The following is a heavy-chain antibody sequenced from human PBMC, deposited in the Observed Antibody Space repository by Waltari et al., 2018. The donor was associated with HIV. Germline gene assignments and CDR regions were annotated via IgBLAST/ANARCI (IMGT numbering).Heavy chain of an antibody. V-gene: IGHV3-30-3*01. J-gene: IGHJ6*02. CDR3: ARGPYCSSTSCYTGDYYYGMDV. CDR1: GFTFSSYA. D-gene: IGHD2-2*02. CDR2: ISYDGSNK. Sequence: QVQLVESGGGVVQPGRSLRLPCAASGFTFSSYAMHWVRQAPGKGLAWVAVISYDGSNKYYADSVKGRFTISRDNSKNTLYLQMNSLRAEDTAVYYCARGPYCSSTSCYTGDYYYGMDVWGQGP.